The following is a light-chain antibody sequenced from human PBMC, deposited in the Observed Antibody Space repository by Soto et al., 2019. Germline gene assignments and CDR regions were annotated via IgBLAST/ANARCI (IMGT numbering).Light chain of an antibody. CDR3: QHYGSSVPI. Sequence: EVVLTQSPGTLSLSPGERVTLSCSASQTVSSSYIAWYQQKPGQAPRLLIYAASSRATGIPDRFSGSGSGTDFSLTISRLEPEDLAGYYFQHYGSSVPIFGGGTKVESK. CDR1: QTVSSSY. CDR2: AAS. J-gene: IGKJ4*01. V-gene: IGKV3-20*01.